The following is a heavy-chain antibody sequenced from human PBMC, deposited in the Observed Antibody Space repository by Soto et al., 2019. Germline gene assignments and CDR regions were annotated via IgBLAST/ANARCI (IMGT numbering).Heavy chain of an antibody. J-gene: IGHJ5*02. V-gene: IGHV5-51*01. CDR1: GYNFNTNW. CDR2: IFPSDSDI. Sequence: SLKISCKGSGYNFNTNWIGWVRQMPGKGLEWMGVIFPSDSDIRYSPSLQGQVTISADKSISTTYLQWRSLTASDTAMYYXXXVXXXXWXXXDPXXQXXL. CDR3: XXVXXXXWXXXDP.